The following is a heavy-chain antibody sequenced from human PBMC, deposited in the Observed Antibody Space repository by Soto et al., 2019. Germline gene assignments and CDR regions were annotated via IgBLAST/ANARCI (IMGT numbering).Heavy chain of an antibody. CDR2: ISSSGYSA. CDR1: GFTYNNYA. V-gene: IGHV3-23*01. D-gene: IGHD2-21*02. J-gene: IGHJ4*02. CDR3: AKGSVVVAAKFDS. Sequence: EVQLLESGGALVQPGVSLSLSCAASGFTYNNYAMGWVRQAPGKGLEWVSAISSSGYSAYYADSVKGRFTISRDNSRNTMFLQMNTLSAEDTAVYYCAKGSVVVAAKFDSWGQGTQVTVSS.